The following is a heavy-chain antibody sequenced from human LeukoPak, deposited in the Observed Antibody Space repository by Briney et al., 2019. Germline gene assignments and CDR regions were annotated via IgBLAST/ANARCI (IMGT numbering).Heavy chain of an antibody. CDR1: GGSFSGYY. CDR2: INYSGSS. V-gene: IGHV4-34*01. D-gene: IGHD6-19*01. J-gene: IGHJ4*02. Sequence: PSETLSLTCAVYGGSFSGYYWSWIRQPPGKGLEWIGEINYSGSSNYNPSLKSRVTISIDTSKNQFSLKLNSVTAADTAVYYCARARGAVAGYFDYWGQGTPVTVSS. CDR3: ARARGAVAGYFDY.